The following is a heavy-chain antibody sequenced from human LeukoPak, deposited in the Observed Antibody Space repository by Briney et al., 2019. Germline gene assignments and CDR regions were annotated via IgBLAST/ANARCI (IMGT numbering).Heavy chain of an antibody. J-gene: IGHJ5*02. CDR2: IYYSGST. CDR3: ARGLYDPLNFYDFCPWFDP. Sequence: PSETLSLTCTVSGGSISSSSYYWGWIRQPPGKGLEWIGSIYYSGSTYYNPSLKSRVTISVDTSKNQFSLKLSSVTAADTAVYYCARGLYDPLNFYDFCPWFDPWGQGTLVTVSS. D-gene: IGHD3-3*01. V-gene: IGHV4-39*07. CDR1: GGSISSSSYY.